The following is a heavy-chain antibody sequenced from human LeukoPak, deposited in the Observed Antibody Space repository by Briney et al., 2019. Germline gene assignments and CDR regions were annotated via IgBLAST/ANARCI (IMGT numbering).Heavy chain of an antibody. D-gene: IGHD6-19*01. Sequence: SQTLSLTCAISGDSVSSDSASWSWIRQSPSRGLEWLGRTYYRSNRSKWFNDCAVSVKSRITINPDTSKNQFSLQLNSVTPEDTAVYYCAREGLGPDYFDYWGQGTLVTASS. CDR2: TYYRSNRSKWFN. CDR3: AREGLGPDYFDY. J-gene: IGHJ4*02. CDR1: GDSVSSDSAS. V-gene: IGHV6-1*01.